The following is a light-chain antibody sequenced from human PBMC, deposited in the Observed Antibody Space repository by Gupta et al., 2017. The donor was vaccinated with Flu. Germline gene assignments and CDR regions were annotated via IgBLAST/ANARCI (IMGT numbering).Light chain of an antibody. V-gene: IGKV4-1*01. Sequence: ESATINCKSSQSMLYRSNNKDYLLWYQQKPGQPPRRLIYWASTRDSGVPDRFSGSGSATDFTLTISILHAEDVAVYYCQQDYNHPLTFGGGTRVEIK. CDR2: WAS. J-gene: IGKJ4*01. CDR1: QSMLYRSNNKDY. CDR3: QQDYNHPLT.